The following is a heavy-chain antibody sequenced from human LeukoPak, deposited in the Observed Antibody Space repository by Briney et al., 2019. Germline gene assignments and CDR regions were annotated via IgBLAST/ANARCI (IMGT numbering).Heavy chain of an antibody. CDR3: ARDNRRQREQWLTTSYGMDV. CDR2: IYYSGST. D-gene: IGHD6-19*01. V-gene: IGHV4-59*01. J-gene: IGHJ6*02. Sequence: SETLSFTCTVSGGSISSYYWSWIRQPPGKGLEWIGYIYYSGSTNYNPSLKSRVTISVDTSKNQFSLKLSSVTAADTAVYYCARDNRRQREQWLTTSYGMDVWGQGTTVTVSS. CDR1: GGSISSYY.